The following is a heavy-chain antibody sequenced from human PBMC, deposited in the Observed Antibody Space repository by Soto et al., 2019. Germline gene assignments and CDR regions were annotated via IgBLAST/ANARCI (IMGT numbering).Heavy chain of an antibody. Sequence: GGSLRLSCSASGFTFSSYAMHWVRQAPGKGLEYVSAISSNGGSTYYADSVKGRFTISRDNSKNTLYLQMSSLRAEDTAVYYCVRGGGYLGYYYYGMDVWGKGTTVTVPS. D-gene: IGHD1-26*01. V-gene: IGHV3-64D*06. CDR3: VRGGGYLGYYYYGMDV. CDR2: ISSNGGST. CDR1: GFTFSSYA. J-gene: IGHJ6*04.